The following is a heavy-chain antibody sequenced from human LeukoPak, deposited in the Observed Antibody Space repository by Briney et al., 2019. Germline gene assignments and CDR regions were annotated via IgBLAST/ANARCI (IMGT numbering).Heavy chain of an antibody. Sequence: SETLSLTCTVSGGSVSSGSYYWSWIRQHPGKGLEWIGYIYYSGSTYYNPSLKSRVTISVDTSKNQFSLKLSSVTAADTAVYYCARGPTYYYDSSGYPLWGQGTLVTVSS. CDR3: ARGPTYYYDSSGYPL. J-gene: IGHJ4*02. V-gene: IGHV4-31*03. CDR2: IYYSGST. CDR1: GGSVSSGSYY. D-gene: IGHD3-22*01.